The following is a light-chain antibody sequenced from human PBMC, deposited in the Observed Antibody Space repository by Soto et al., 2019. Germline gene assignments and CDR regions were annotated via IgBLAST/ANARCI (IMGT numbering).Light chain of an antibody. J-gene: IGKJ1*01. CDR3: QKYNSAPRT. Sequence: DIQMTQSPSSLSSSVGDRVTITCRASQGISDFLAWYQQKPGKVPKLLVSDASTLQAGVPSRFSGSGSGTDFTLTISSLEPEDVATYYCQKYNSAPRTFGQGTKVEIK. V-gene: IGKV1-27*01. CDR2: DAS. CDR1: QGISDF.